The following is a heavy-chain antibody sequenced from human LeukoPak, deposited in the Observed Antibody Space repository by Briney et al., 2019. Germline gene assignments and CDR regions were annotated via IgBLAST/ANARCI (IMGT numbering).Heavy chain of an antibody. CDR2: INHSGST. J-gene: IGHJ5*02. V-gene: IGHV4-34*01. CDR3: ARGRATLRFLEWLLYDGWFDP. Sequence: SETLSLTCAVCGGSFSGYYWSWIRQPPGKGLEWIGEINHSGSTNYNPSLKSRVTISVDTSKNQFSLKLSSVTAADTAVYYCARGRATLRFLEWLLYDGWFDPWGQGTLVTVSS. CDR1: GGSFSGYY. D-gene: IGHD3-3*01.